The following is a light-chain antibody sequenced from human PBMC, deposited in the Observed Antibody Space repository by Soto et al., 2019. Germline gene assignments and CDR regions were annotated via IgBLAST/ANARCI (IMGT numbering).Light chain of an antibody. V-gene: IGLV2-8*01. CDR1: SSDVGFYNY. Sequence: QSVLTQPPSASGSPGQSVTISCAGTSSDVGFYNYVSWYQQHPGKAPKLIISEVSQRPSGVPDRFSGSKSGNTASLTVSGLQAEDEADYYCCSYAGTNNVVFGTGTKLTVL. CDR3: CSYAGTNNVV. J-gene: IGLJ1*01. CDR2: EVS.